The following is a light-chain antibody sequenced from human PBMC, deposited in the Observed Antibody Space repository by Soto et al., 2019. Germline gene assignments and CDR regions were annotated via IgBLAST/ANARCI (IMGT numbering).Light chain of an antibody. J-gene: IGLJ1*01. CDR2: SNN. CDR3: AAWDDSLNGYV. CDR1: SSNIGSNT. V-gene: IGLV1-44*01. Sequence: QSVLTQPPSASGTPGQRVTIPCSGSSSNIGSNTVNWYQQLPGTAPKLLIYSNNQRPSGVPDRFSGSKSGTSASLATSGLQSEDEADYYCAAWDDSLNGYVFGTGTKVTVL.